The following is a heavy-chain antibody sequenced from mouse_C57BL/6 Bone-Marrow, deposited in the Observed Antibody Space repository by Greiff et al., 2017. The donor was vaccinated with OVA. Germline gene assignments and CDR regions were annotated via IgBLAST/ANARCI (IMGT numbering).Heavy chain of an antibody. V-gene: IGHV1-64*01. CDR2: IHPNSGST. Sequence: QVQLKQPGAELVKPGASVKLSCKASGYTFTSYWMHWVKQRPGQGLEWIGMIHPNSGSTNYNEKFKSKATLTVDKSSSTAYMQLSSLTSEDSAVYYCARLLTTVVAYYFDYWGQGTTLTVSS. CDR1: GYTFTSYW. J-gene: IGHJ2*01. CDR3: ARLLTTVVAYYFDY. D-gene: IGHD1-1*01.